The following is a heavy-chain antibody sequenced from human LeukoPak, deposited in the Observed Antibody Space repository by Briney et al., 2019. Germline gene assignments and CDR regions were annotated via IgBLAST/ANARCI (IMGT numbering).Heavy chain of an antibody. V-gene: IGHV4-59*01. CDR1: GGSISSYY. Sequence: SETLSLTCTVSGGSISSYYWSWIRQPPGKGLEWIAYISDIGSINYNPSLKSRVTISVDTSKNQFSLKLSSVTAADTAVYYCARDSPPWIVGATSLYYYGMDVWGQGTTVTVSS. J-gene: IGHJ6*02. D-gene: IGHD1-26*01. CDR2: ISDIGSI. CDR3: ARDSPPWIVGATSLYYYGMDV.